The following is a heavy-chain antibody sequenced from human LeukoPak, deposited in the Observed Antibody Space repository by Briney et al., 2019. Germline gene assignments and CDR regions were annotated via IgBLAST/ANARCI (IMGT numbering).Heavy chain of an antibody. D-gene: IGHD2-2*01. J-gene: IGHJ4*02. V-gene: IGHV4-31*03. CDR2: FYNSGST. Sequence: SETLSLTCSVSGGSISSGGYYWTWIRQHPGKGLEWIGYFYNSGSTYYNPSLKSRVTISADTSKNQFSLKLSSVTAADTAVYYCARASTGSTSNRSGNPLFDYWGQGTLVTVSS. CDR3: ARASTGSTSNRSGNPLFDY. CDR1: GGSISSGGYY.